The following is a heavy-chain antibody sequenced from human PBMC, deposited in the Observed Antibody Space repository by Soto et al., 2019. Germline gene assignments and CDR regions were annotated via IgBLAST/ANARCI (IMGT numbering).Heavy chain of an antibody. CDR1: GFTFSSYS. CDR3: AREDTYCVGDCYWSGLVGALDY. D-gene: IGHD2-21*02. V-gene: IGHV3-48*02. Sequence: EVQLVESGGGLVQPGGSLRLSCAASGFTFSSYSMNWVRQAPGKGLEWVSYISRSSSTIYYADSVKGRFTISRDNAKNSLYLQMNSLRDVDTAVYYYAREDTYCVGDCYWSGLVGALDYWGQGTLVTVSS. J-gene: IGHJ4*02. CDR2: ISRSSSTI.